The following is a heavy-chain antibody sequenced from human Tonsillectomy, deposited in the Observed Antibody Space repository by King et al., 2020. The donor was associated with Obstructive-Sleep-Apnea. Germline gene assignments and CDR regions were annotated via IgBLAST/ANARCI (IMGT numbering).Heavy chain of an antibody. CDR3: AKGYCTNGVCYFDY. CDR1: GFTFSSYA. CDR2: IIVSGGIT. V-gene: IGHV3-23*04. Sequence: VQLVESGGGLVQPGGSLRLSCAASGFTFSSYAMSWVRQAPGKGLEGVSSIIVSGGITNYADSVKGRFTISRDNSKNTLYMQMNSLRDEDTAVYYCAKGYCTNGVCYFDYWGQGTLVTVSS. J-gene: IGHJ4*02. D-gene: IGHD2-8*01.